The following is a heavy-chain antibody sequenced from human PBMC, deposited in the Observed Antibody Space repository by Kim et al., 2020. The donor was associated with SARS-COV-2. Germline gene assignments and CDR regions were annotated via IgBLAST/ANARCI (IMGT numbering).Heavy chain of an antibody. V-gene: IGHV1-18*01. CDR3: ATIGPTYYNIA. Sequence: ASVKVSCKASCYTFTSYGISWVRQAPGQGLEWMGWISTYNGNTNYAQTLQGRVTMTTDTSTNTVYMEMGSLRSDDTAVYYCATIGPTYYNIAWGQGTLVTVSS. CDR1: CYTFTSYG. CDR2: ISTYNGNT. D-gene: IGHD3-9*01. J-gene: IGHJ5*02.